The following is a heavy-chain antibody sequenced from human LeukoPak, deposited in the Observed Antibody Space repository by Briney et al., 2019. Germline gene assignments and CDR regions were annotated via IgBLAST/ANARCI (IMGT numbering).Heavy chain of an antibody. CDR1: GYTFTSYY. CDR2: INPSGGST. Sequence: ASVKVSCKASGYTFTSYYMHWVRQAPGRGLEWMGLINPSGGSTSYAQKFQGRVTMTRDTSTSTVYMELSSLRSEDTAVYYCARDGSGYYDFWSGPQRLYNWFDPWGQGTLVTVSS. J-gene: IGHJ5*02. V-gene: IGHV1-46*01. CDR3: ARDGSGYYDFWSGPQRLYNWFDP. D-gene: IGHD3-3*01.